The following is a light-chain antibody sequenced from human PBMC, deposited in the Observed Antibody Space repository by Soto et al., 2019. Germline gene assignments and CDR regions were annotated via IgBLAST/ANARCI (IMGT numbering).Light chain of an antibody. CDR1: SSDVGHYYV. V-gene: IGLV2-23*02. J-gene: IGLJ3*02. CDR3: CACTPSGTLV. CDR2: EVI. Sequence: QSVLTQPASVSGSPGQSITISCTGSSSDVGHYYVVSWYQQQPGKAPQLMIFEVINRPSGVSDRFSGSKSGTTASLTISGLQTEGDDDYHSCACTPSGTLVFGGGTKLTVL.